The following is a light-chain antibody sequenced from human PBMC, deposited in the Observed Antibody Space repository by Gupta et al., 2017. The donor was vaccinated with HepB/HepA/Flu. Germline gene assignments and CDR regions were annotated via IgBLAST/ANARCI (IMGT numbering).Light chain of an antibody. CDR1: QSISRY. Sequence: DIEMTQSPSSLSASVGDRVTITCRASQSISRYLNWYKQKPGKAPKLLIYAASSLQSGVTSRFSGSGYGTDFTLTISSRQPEDFATYFCQQSYSAPRLTFGPGTKVDIK. CDR2: AAS. J-gene: IGKJ3*01. V-gene: IGKV1-39*01. CDR3: QQSYSAPRLT.